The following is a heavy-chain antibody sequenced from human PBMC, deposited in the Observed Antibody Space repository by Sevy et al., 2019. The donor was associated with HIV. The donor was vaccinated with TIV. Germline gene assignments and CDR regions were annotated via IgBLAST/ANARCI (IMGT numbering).Heavy chain of an antibody. Sequence: GGSLRLSCSTSGFNLGDYAMSWVRQSPGKGLEWVGFMRSKAFAGTTEYAASVKGRFTISTDDSKASAHLQMNGLRAEDTGVFYCARGATFYSDSSGRVLSVLGAFDIWGRGTMVTVSS. CDR2: MRSKAFAGTT. J-gene: IGHJ3*02. CDR1: GFNLGDYA. V-gene: IGHV3-49*04. D-gene: IGHD3-22*01. CDR3: ARGATFYSDSSGRVLSVLGAFDI.